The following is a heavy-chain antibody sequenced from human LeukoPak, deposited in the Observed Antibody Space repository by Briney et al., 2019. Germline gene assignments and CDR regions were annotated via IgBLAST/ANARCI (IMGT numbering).Heavy chain of an antibody. V-gene: IGHV3-15*01. D-gene: IGHD6-13*01. CDR2: IKSKTDGGTT. J-gene: IGHJ4*02. Sequence: PGGSLRLSCAASGFTVSANYMSWVRQAPGKGLEWVGRIKSKTDGGTTDYAAPVKGRFTISRDDSKNTLYLQMNSLKTEDTAVYYCTTDGSSWYSDYWGQGTLVTVSS. CDR1: GFTVSANY. CDR3: TTDGSSWYSDY.